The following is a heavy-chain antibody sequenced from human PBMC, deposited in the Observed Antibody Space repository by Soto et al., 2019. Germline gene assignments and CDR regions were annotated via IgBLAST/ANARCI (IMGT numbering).Heavy chain of an antibody. Sequence: PGGSLRLSCAASGFTFSPYEMSWVRQAPGKGLEWISYISSSGSTIHYADSVKGRFSISRDNAKKSLFLQMNSLRAEDAAVYYCAREYTAWPLAYGLDVWGPGTTVTVFS. D-gene: IGHD2-2*02. CDR2: ISSSGSTI. J-gene: IGHJ6*02. CDR3: AREYTAWPLAYGLDV. V-gene: IGHV3-48*03. CDR1: GFTFSPYE.